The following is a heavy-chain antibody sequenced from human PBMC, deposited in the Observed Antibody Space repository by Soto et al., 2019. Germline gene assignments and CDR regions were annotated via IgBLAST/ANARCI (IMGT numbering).Heavy chain of an antibody. D-gene: IGHD3-16*01. CDR3: AIERRGSSDY. Sequence: QVQLVQSGAEVKKPGASVKVSCKASGYTFTSYDINWVRQATGQGLEWMGWMNPNSGNTGYAQKFQGRDTMTRNTSISTGYMELSSLGSDYTAVYYCAIERRGSSDYWGQGTLVTVSS. CDR1: GYTFTSYD. CDR2: MNPNSGNT. J-gene: IGHJ4*02. V-gene: IGHV1-8*01.